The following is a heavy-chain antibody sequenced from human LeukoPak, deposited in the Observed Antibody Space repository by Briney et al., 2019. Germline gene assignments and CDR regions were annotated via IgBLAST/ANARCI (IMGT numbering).Heavy chain of an antibody. J-gene: IGHJ4*02. CDR1: GFTFSTYG. Sequence: GGSLRLSCAASGFTFSTYGMHWVRQAPGKGLEWVAVIWYDGGNRYYADSVKGRFTISRDNSKNTLYLQMNSLRAKDTAVYYCARGDCGGTNCHKYFDYWGQGTLVTVSS. CDR2: IWYDGGNR. CDR3: ARGDCGGTNCHKYFDY. D-gene: IGHD2-21*01. V-gene: IGHV3-33*01.